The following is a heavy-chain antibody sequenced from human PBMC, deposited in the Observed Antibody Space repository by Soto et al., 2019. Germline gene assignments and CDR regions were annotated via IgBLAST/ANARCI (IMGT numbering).Heavy chain of an antibody. D-gene: IGHD3-10*01. V-gene: IGHV4-59*08. CDR1: NGSINSDY. CDR3: ATYGPYGSGVGDDWFDP. J-gene: IGHJ5*02. Sequence: SETLSLTCTVSNGSINSDYWSWIRQPPGKGLEWIGYVYNSGRTNYNPSLKSRVTMSVDTSKNQFSLKLSSVTAADTAVYYCATYGPYGSGVGDDWFDPWGQGTLVTVSS. CDR2: VYNSGRT.